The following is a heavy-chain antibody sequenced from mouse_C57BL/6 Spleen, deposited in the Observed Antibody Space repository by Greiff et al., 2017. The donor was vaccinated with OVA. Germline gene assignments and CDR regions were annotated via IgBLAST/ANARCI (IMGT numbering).Heavy chain of an antibody. D-gene: IGHD4-1*01. J-gene: IGHJ2*01. CDR1: GFTFSDYG. CDR2: ISSGSSTI. V-gene: IGHV5-17*01. CDR3: ASGRGRTGTTYYCDY. Sequence: EVHLVESGGGLVKPGGSLKLSCAASGFTFSDYGMHWVRPAPEKGLEWVAYISSGSSTIYYADTVTGRFTISSDNAKNTLFLQMTSLRSEDTARYYCASGRGRTGTTYYCDYWGQGTTLTVSS.